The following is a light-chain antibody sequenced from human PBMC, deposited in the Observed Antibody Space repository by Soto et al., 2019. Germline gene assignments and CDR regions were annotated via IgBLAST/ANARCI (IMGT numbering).Light chain of an antibody. Sequence: QLVLTQSPSASASLGASVKLTCTQSSGRYTYIIAWHQQQPGRGPRYLLSLDSDGRHNKGAGIPDRFSGSSSGAERYLTISSLQSEDEADYYCQTWGTGIHEIFGGGTKLTVL. CDR2: LDSDGRH. V-gene: IGLV4-69*01. CDR3: QTWGTGIHEI. CDR1: SGRYTYI. J-gene: IGLJ2*01.